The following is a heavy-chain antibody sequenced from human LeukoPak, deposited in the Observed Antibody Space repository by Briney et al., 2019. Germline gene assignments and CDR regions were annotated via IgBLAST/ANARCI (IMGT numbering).Heavy chain of an antibody. J-gene: IGHJ4*02. CDR1: GFTFSSYA. D-gene: IGHD3-3*01. Sequence: GGSLRLSCAASGFTFSSYAMSWVRQAPGKGLEWVSDISGGGGSTYYADSVKGRFTISRDNSKNTLYLQMNSLTAEDTAVYYCAELRFWEWLVVCDYWGRGTLVTVSS. CDR3: AELRFWEWLVVCDY. CDR2: ISGGGGST. V-gene: IGHV3-23*01.